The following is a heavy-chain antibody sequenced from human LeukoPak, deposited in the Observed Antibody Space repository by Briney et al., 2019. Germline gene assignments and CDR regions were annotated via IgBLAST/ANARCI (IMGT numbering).Heavy chain of an antibody. J-gene: IGHJ4*02. CDR3: ATPGDYYGSGSYSYYFDY. V-gene: IGHV3-30-3*01. D-gene: IGHD3-10*01. CDR1: GFTFSSYA. CDR2: ISYDGSNK. Sequence: PGGSLRLSCAASGFTFSSYAMHWVRQAPGKGLEWVAVISYDGSNKYYADSVKGRFTISRDNSKNTLYLQMNSLRAEDTAVYYCATPGDYYGSGSYSYYFDYWGQGTLVTVSS.